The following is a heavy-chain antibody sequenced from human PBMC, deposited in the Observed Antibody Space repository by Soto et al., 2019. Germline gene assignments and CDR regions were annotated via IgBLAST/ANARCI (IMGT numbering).Heavy chain of an antibody. CDR1: GYTFTSYD. CDR2: MNPNSGNT. D-gene: IGHD6-13*01. J-gene: IGHJ4*02. Sequence: ASVKVSCKASGYTFTSYDINWVRQATGQGLEWMGWMNPNSGNTGYAQKFQGRVTMTRNTSISTAYMELSSLRSEDTAVYYCARGKYSSSWRTVSNYFDYWAQATLVPVSS. V-gene: IGHV1-8*01. CDR3: ARGKYSSSWRTVSNYFDY.